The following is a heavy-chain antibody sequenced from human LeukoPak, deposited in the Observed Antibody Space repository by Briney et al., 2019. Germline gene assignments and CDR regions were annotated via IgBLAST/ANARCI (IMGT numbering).Heavy chain of an antibody. CDR1: GGSFSGYY. J-gene: IGHJ5*02. Sequence: SETLPLTCAVYGGSFSGYYWSWIRQPPGKGLEWIGEINHSGSTNYNPSLKSRVTISVDTSKNQFSLKLSSVTAADTAVYYCAQRGDSSFNWFDPWGQGTLVTVSS. CDR2: INHSGST. CDR3: AQRGDSSFNWFDP. D-gene: IGHD3-16*01. V-gene: IGHV4-34*01.